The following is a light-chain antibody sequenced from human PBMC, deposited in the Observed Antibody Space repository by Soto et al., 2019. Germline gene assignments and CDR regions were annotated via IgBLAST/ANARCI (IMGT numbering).Light chain of an antibody. CDR2: DVS. CDR3: CSYAGSYSYV. V-gene: IGLV2-11*01. CDR1: SSDVGGFNY. J-gene: IGLJ1*01. Sequence: ALTQPRSVSGSPGQSVTISCTGTSSDVGGFNYVSWYHQHPGTAPKLMIYDVSKRPSGVPDRFSGSKSGNTASLTISGLQAEDEADYYCCSYAGSYSYVFGTGTKVTVL.